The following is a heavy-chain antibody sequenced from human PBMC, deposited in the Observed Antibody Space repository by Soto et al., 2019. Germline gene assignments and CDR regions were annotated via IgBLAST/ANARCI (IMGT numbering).Heavy chain of an antibody. V-gene: IGHV3-74*01. CDR2: ISGDGSGT. CDR3: ARGLRGEDGTYV. J-gene: IGHJ6*02. D-gene: IGHD3-10*01. Sequence: EVQLVESGGGLVQPGGSLRLSCVASGFTYTNYWIHWVRQAPGTGLALVSRISGDGSGTGYADPVEGRFTISRDNTKNTVYLKMNRVRAEDTAVYYCARGLRGEDGTYVLGQGTTVTVS. CDR1: GFTYTNYW.